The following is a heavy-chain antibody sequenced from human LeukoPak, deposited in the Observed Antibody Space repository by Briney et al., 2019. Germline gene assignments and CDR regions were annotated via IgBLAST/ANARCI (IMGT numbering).Heavy chain of an antibody. V-gene: IGHV1-2*02. D-gene: IGHD2-15*01. CDR1: GYIFTDYY. J-gene: IGHJ4*02. Sequence: ASVKVSFKASGYIFTDYYVHWVRQAPGQGLEWMGWINPNSGGTNYAQKFQGRVTMTRDTSISTAYMELSRLRSDDTAVYYCAREPDCSGRICYFSDYWGQGTLVTVSS. CDR2: INPNSGGT. CDR3: AREPDCSGRICYFSDY.